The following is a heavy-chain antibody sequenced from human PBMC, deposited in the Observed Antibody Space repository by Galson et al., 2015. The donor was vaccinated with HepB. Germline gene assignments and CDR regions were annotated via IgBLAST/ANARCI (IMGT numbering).Heavy chain of an antibody. CDR1: GYTFTSCY. CDR2: INPSGGST. J-gene: IGHJ6*02. Sequence: SVKVSCKASGYTFTSCYMHWVRQAPGQGLEWMGIINPSGGSTSYAQKFQGRVTMTRDTSTSTVYMELSSLRSEDTAVYYCARDFRGYSYGPVYYGMDVWGQGTTVTVSS. CDR3: ARDFRGYSYGPVYYGMDV. V-gene: IGHV1-46*01. D-gene: IGHD5-18*01.